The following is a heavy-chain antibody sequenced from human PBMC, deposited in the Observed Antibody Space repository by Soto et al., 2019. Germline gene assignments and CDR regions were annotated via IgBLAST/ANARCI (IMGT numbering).Heavy chain of an antibody. V-gene: IGHV2-5*01. CDR1: GFSLNTSGVG. Sequence: QITLKESGPALVKPTQTLTLTCTISGFSLNTSGVGVGWTRQPPGKALEWLALIYWSDEKRYSPSLKTRLTITKDTSKNQVVLTMTNMDPVDTATYYCARRPPYTNYLDYWGQGTLVTVSS. CDR2: IYWSDEK. D-gene: IGHD4-4*01. J-gene: IGHJ4*02. CDR3: ARRPPYTNYLDY.